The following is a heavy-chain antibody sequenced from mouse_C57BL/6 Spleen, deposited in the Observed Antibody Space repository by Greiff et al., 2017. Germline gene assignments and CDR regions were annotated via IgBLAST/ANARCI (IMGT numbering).Heavy chain of an antibody. J-gene: IGHJ4*01. V-gene: IGHV1-81*01. CDR1: GYTFTSYG. CDR2: IYPRSGNT. D-gene: IGHD2-3*01. Sequence: QVQLQQSGAELARPGASVKLSCKASGYTFTSYGISWVKQRPGQGLEWIGEIYPRSGNTYYNEKFKGKATLTADKSSSTAYMELRSLTSEDSAVYFCARLDGVYAMDYWGQGTSVTVSS. CDR3: ARLDGVYAMDY.